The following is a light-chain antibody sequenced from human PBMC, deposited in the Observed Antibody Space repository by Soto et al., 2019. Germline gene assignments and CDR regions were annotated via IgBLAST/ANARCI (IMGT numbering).Light chain of an antibody. CDR3: QQYNNFPYT. J-gene: IGKJ2*01. Sequence: DIQMTQSPFTLSASVGDRVTMTCRASQSIGTWLAWYQQKPGKAPKLLIYKTSSLESGVPSRFSGSGLGTEFTLTISSLQPDDFATYYCQQYNNFPYTFGQGTNLEIK. V-gene: IGKV1-5*03. CDR2: KTS. CDR1: QSIGTW.